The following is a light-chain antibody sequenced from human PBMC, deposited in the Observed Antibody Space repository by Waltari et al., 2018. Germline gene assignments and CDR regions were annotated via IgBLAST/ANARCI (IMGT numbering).Light chain of an antibody. CDR1: QSVRTS. J-gene: IGKJ2*01. Sequence: DIQMTQSPSSLSASVVDSVTITCRASQSVRTSLNWYQQKAVKAPKVLIYAASSLESGVPSRFSGSGSGTQFTLTISSLQPEDFATYYCQQSDNLPYTFGQGTKLEIK. CDR3: QQSDNLPYT. CDR2: AAS. V-gene: IGKV1-39*01.